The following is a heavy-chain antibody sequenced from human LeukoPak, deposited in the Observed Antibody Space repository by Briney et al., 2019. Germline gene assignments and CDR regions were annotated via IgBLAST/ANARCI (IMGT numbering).Heavy chain of an antibody. Sequence: SVKVSCKASGFTFTSSAMQWERQARGQRLEWIGWIVVGSGNTNYAQKFQERVTITRNMSTSTAYMELSSLRSEDTAVYYCAAGIYDSSGSLDYWGQGTLVTVSS. D-gene: IGHD3-22*01. CDR2: IVVGSGNT. J-gene: IGHJ4*02. V-gene: IGHV1-58*02. CDR3: AAGIYDSSGSLDY. CDR1: GFTFTSSA.